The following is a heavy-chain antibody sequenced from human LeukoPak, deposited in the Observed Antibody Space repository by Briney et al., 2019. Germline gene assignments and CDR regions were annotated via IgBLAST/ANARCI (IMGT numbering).Heavy chain of an antibody. CDR3: ARVSSSWPHYYFDY. CDR2: TYYRSKWNN. J-gene: IGHJ4*02. CDR1: GDSVSNNRAA. V-gene: IGHV6-1*01. D-gene: IGHD6-13*01. Sequence: SQTLSLTCAISGDSVSNNRAAWHWIRQSPSRGLEWLARTYYRSKWNNDYALSVQGRITVNADSSKNQFSLQLTSVTAADTAVYYCARVSSSWPHYYFDYWGQGTLVTVSS.